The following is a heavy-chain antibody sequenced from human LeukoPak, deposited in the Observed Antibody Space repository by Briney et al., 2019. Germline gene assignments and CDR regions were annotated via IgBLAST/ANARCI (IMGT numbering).Heavy chain of an antibody. CDR1: GYTFTSYG. V-gene: IGHV1-18*04. CDR3: ARDEDGASDY. D-gene: IGHD4-17*01. J-gene: IGHJ4*02. CDR2: ISAYNGNT. Sequence: ASVKVSCKASGYTFTSYGISWVRQAPGQGLERMGWISAYNGNTNNAQKLQGRVTMTTDTSTSTAYMELRSPRSDDTAVYYCARDEDGASDYWGQGTLVTVSS.